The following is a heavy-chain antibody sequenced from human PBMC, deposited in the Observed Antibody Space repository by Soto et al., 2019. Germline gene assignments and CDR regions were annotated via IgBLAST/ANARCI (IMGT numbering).Heavy chain of an antibody. J-gene: IGHJ6*02. CDR1: GGTFSSYA. Sequence: SVKVSCKASGGTFSSYAISWVRQAPGQGLEWMGGIIPIFGTANYAQKFQGRVTITADESTSTAYMELSSLRSEDTAVYYCARDHGIGPTIAAPPEQAYGMDVWGQGTTVTVSS. CDR2: IIPIFGTA. V-gene: IGHV1-69*13. CDR3: ARDHGIGPTIAAPPEQAYGMDV. D-gene: IGHD6-6*01.